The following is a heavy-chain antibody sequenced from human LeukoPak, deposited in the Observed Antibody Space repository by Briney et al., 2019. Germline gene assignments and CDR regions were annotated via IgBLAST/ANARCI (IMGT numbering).Heavy chain of an antibody. CDR1: GGSISSGDYY. Sequence: SETLSLTCTVSGGSISSGDYYWSWIRQPPGKGLEWIGYIYYSGSTYYNPSLKSRVTISVDTSKNQFSLKLSSVTAADTAVYYCASRNITGTTSGFDYWGQGTLVTVSS. CDR3: ASRNITGTTSGFDY. J-gene: IGHJ4*02. V-gene: IGHV4-30-4*01. CDR2: IYYSGST. D-gene: IGHD1-7*01.